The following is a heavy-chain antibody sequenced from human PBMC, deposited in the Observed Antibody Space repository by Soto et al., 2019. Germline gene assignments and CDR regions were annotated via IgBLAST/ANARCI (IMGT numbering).Heavy chain of an antibody. J-gene: IGHJ4*02. Sequence: PSQTLSLTCAISGDSVSSNSAAWSWIRQSPSKGLEWLGRTYYRSKWFSDYAVSVKSRVIINPDTSKNQFSLQLISVTPEDTAVEYGARYTGWFNFDDWGQGTGVTVAS. CDR3: ARYTGWFNFDD. CDR2: TYYRSKWFS. CDR1: GDSVSSNSAA. V-gene: IGHV6-1*01. D-gene: IGHD6-19*01.